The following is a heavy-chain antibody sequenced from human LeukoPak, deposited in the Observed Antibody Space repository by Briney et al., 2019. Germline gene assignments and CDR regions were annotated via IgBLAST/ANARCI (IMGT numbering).Heavy chain of an antibody. J-gene: IGHJ4*02. CDR1: GFDLNTYE. Sequence: GGSLRLSCVASGFDLNTYEMNWVRQAPGKGLEWIADITISGHTKNYADSVKGRFTISRDNAGTSLYLQMNSLRSDDTAVYYCARGHTTMSLYFFDYWGQGTLVTVSS. V-gene: IGHV3-48*03. CDR3: ARGHTTMSLYFFDY. D-gene: IGHD5-18*01. CDR2: ITISGHTK.